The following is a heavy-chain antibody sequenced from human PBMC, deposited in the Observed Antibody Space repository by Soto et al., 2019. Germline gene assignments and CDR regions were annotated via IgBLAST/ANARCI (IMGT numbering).Heavy chain of an antibody. CDR2: TYYRSKWYN. Sequence: SQTLSLTCAISGDSVSSSSAAWNWIRQSPSRGLEWLGRTYYRSKWYNDFAVSVKSRITINPDTSKNQFALQLNSVTPEDTAVYYCARGHTIFGVVTTSVSWFNPWGQGTRVTVSS. D-gene: IGHD3-3*01. V-gene: IGHV6-1*01. CDR1: GDSVSSSSAA. CDR3: ARGHTIFGVVTTSVSWFNP. J-gene: IGHJ5*02.